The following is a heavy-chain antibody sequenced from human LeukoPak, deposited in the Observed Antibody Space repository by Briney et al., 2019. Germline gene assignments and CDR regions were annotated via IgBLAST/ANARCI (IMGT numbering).Heavy chain of an antibody. CDR1: GFTFSDYY. D-gene: IGHD3-10*01. CDR3: ARAAENYYGSGSYFSEDAFDI. CDR2: ISSSGSTI. V-gene: IGHV3-11*01. J-gene: IGHJ3*02. Sequence: PGGSLRPSCAASGFTFSDYYMSWIRQAPGKGLEWVSYISSSGSTIYYADSVKGRFTISRDNAKNSLYLQMNSLRAEDTAVYYCARAAENYYGSGSYFSEDAFDIWGQGTMVTVSS.